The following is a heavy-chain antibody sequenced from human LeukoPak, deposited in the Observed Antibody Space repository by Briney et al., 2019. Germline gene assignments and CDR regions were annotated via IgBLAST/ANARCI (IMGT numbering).Heavy chain of an antibody. CDR1: GGSISSGGYY. Sequence: SETLSLTCTVSGGSISSGGYYWSWIRQPPGKGLEWIGYIYHSGSTYYNPSLKSRVTISVDTSKNQFSLKLSSVTAADTAVYYCARDPGGSYDYWGQGTLVTVSS. CDR3: ARDPGGSYDY. J-gene: IGHJ4*02. D-gene: IGHD1-26*01. CDR2: IYHSGST. V-gene: IGHV4-30-2*01.